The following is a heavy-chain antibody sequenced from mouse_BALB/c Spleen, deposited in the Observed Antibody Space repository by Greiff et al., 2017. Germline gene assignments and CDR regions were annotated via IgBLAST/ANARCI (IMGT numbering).Heavy chain of an antibody. V-gene: IGHV1-69*02. J-gene: IGHJ2*01. Sequence: QVQLQQPGAELVKPGAPVKLSCKASGYTFTSYWMNWVKQTPGRGLEWIGRIDPSDSETHYNQKFKDKATLTVDKSSSTAYIQLSSLTSEDSAVYYCARANYYGSSSDYWGQGTTLTVSS. CDR1: GYTFTSYW. D-gene: IGHD1-1*01. CDR2: IDPSDSET. CDR3: ARANYYGSSSDY.